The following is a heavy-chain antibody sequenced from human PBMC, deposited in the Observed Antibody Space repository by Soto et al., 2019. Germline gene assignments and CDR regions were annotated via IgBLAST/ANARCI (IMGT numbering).Heavy chain of an antibody. CDR3: ESSNIVTTITHAFDL. D-gene: IGHD5-12*01. J-gene: IGHJ3*01. V-gene: IGHV4-31*03. CDR1: GGSISSGGYY. Sequence: QVQLQESGPGLVKPSQTLSLTCTVSGGSISSGGYYWNWIRQHPGKGLEWIGYISYSGSTNYNPSLKSRLIISVETAKNHFSLKLSSVTAADTAVYYCESSNIVTTITHAFDLWGQWTMVTVSS. CDR2: ISYSGST.